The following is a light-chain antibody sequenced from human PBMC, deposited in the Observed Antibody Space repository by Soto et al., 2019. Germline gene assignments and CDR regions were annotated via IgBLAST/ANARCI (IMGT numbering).Light chain of an antibody. CDR2: LEGSGSY. CDR1: SGHSNYI. Sequence: QAVVTQSSSASASLGSSVKLTCTLSSGHSNYIIAWHQQQPGKAPRYLMKLEGSGSYNKGSGVPDRFSGSSSGADRYLTXXXXXXXXEXDYYCSSLVFGGGTKLTVL. CDR3: SSLV. V-gene: IGLV4-60*01. J-gene: IGLJ2*01.